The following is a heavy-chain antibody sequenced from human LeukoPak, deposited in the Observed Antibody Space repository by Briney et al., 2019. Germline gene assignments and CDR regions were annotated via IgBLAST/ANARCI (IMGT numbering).Heavy chain of an antibody. D-gene: IGHD6-19*01. CDR1: GFTFSSYA. J-gene: IGHJ4*02. V-gene: IGHV3-64D*06. CDR3: VKDRNPRRGGWYYYFDY. Sequence: PGGSLRLSCSASGFTFSSYAMHWVRQAPGKGLVYVSAISSNGGSTYYADSVKGRFTISRDNSKNTLYLQMSSLRAEDTAVYYCVKDRNPRRGGWYYYFDYWGQGTLVTVSS. CDR2: ISSNGGST.